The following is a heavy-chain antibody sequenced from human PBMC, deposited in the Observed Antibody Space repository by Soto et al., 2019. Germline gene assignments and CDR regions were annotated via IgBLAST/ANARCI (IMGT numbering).Heavy chain of an antibody. Sequence: SETLSLTCTVSGGSISSGDYYWSWIRQPPGKGLEWIGYIYYSGSTYYNPSLKSRVTISVDTSKNQFSLKLSSVTAADTAVYHCARASWYYDSSGYPTRTYDAFDIWGQGTMVTVSS. CDR3: ARASWYYDSSGYPTRTYDAFDI. V-gene: IGHV4-30-4*01. CDR2: IYYSGST. CDR1: GGSISSGDYY. J-gene: IGHJ3*02. D-gene: IGHD3-22*01.